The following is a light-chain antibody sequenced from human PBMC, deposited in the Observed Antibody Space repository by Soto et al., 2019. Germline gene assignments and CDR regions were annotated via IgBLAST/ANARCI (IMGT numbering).Light chain of an antibody. CDR1: SSNIGAGYD. Sequence: QSVLTQPPSVSGAPGQRVTISCTGSSSNIGAGYDVHWYQQLPGTAPKLLIYGNSNRPSGVPDRFSGLKSGTSASLAITGLQAEDEADYYCQSYDSSLSVVFGGGTKLTVL. CDR3: QSYDSSLSVV. CDR2: GNS. J-gene: IGLJ2*01. V-gene: IGLV1-40*01.